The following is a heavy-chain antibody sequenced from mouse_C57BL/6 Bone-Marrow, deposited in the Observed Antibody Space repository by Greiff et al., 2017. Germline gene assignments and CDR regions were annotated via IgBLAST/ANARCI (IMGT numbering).Heavy chain of an antibody. CDR2: IDPENGDT. CDR3: MGDYYGSNYGFDY. J-gene: IGHJ2*01. CDR1: GYNIKDDY. Sequence: EVQLQQSGAELVRPGASVKLSCTASGYNIKDDYMHWVKQRPEQGLEWIGWIDPENGDTEYASKFQGKATITADTSSNTAYLQLSSLTSEDAAVYYCMGDYYGSNYGFDYWGQGTTLTVSS. D-gene: IGHD1-1*01. V-gene: IGHV14-4*01.